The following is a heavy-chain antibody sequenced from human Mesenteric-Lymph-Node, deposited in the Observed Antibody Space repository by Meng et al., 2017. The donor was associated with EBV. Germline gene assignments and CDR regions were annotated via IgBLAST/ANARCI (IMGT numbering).Heavy chain of an antibody. CDR1: GYTFTTYD. D-gene: IGHD3-10*01. CDR2: MNPNIGNT. Sequence: QVPWVQSGAEVKKPGASVKVSCKASGYTFTTYDINWVRQATGQGLEWMGWMNPNIGNTGYAQKFQGRVSMTRDTSISTAYMELSSLKSEDTAVYYCARGVEGSGRDWYYWGQGTLVTVSS. J-gene: IGHJ4*02. V-gene: IGHV1-8*01. CDR3: ARGVEGSGRDWYY.